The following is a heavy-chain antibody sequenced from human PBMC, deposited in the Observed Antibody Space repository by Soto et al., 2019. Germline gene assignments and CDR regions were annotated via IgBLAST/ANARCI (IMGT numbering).Heavy chain of an antibody. Sequence: LRLSCAASGLTFSAYAMNWVRQAPGKGLEWVSGITAIVSDPYYADSVKGRFTISRDNSKNTLYLQMTSLRAEDTAVYYCAKESTRRRFDSWGQGTLVTVSS. CDR2: ITAIVSDP. J-gene: IGHJ4*02. V-gene: IGHV3-23*01. CDR1: GLTFSAYA. CDR3: AKESTRRRFDS.